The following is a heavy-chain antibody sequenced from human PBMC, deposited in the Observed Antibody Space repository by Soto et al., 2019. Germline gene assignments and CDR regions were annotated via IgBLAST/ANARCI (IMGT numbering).Heavy chain of an antibody. D-gene: IGHD2-2*01. V-gene: IGHV4-39*07. Sequence: SETLSLTCTVSGGXISSGGYYWSWIRQHPGKGLEWIGEINHSGSTNYNPSLKSRVTISVDTSKKQFSLKLSSVTAADTAVYYCARRLIVVNQFDYWGQGTLVTVSS. J-gene: IGHJ4*02. CDR3: ARRLIVVNQFDY. CDR1: GGXISSGGYY. CDR2: INHSGST.